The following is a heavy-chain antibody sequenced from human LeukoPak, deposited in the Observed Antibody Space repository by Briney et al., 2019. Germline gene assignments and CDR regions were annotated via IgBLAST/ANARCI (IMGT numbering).Heavy chain of an antibody. V-gene: IGHV1-69*02. CDR1: GGTFSSYT. Sequence: SVKVSCKASGGTFSSYTISWVRQAPGQGLEWMGRIIPILGIANYAQKFQGRVTITADKSTSTAYMELSSLRSEDTAVYYCARTRDYGNWYFDLWGRGTLVTVSS. D-gene: IGHD4-17*01. CDR2: IIPILGIA. CDR3: ARTRDYGNWYFDL. J-gene: IGHJ2*01.